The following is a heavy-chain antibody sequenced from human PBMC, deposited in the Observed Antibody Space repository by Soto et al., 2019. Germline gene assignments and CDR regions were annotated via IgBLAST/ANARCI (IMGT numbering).Heavy chain of an antibody. CDR3: ARDRGGYGPPDV. J-gene: IGHJ6*02. CDR2: ISGTSGYT. D-gene: IGHD3-10*01. CDR1: GFSFSDSY. Sequence: QVQLVESGGGFVKPGGSLRLSCAASGFSFSDSYMSWVRQAPGKGLEWVSYISGTSGYTGYADSVKGRITISRDNAKNSLYLQMNSLRVEDTAVYYCARDRGGYGPPDVWGQGTTVTVSS. V-gene: IGHV3-11*06.